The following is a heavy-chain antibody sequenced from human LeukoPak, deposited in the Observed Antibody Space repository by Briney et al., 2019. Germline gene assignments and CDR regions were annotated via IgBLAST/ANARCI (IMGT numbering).Heavy chain of an antibody. CDR3: ARKPLWFGERDNAFDI. V-gene: IGHV1-2*02. Sequence: GASVKVSCKASGYTFTGYYMHWVRQAPGQGLEWMGWINPNSGGTNYAQKFQGRVTMTRDTSISTAYMELSRLRSDDTAVYYCARKPLWFGERDNAFDIWGQGTMVTVSS. J-gene: IGHJ3*02. CDR1: GYTFTGYY. CDR2: INPNSGGT. D-gene: IGHD3-10*01.